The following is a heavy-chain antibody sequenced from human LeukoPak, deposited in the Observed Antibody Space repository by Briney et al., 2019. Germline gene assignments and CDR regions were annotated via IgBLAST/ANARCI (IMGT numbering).Heavy chain of an antibody. J-gene: IGHJ3*02. Sequence: SETLSLTCTVSGGSTSSGDYYWSWIRQPPGKGLEWIGFIYYSGSTYYNPSLKSRITISLDTSKNQFSLKLSSVTAADTAVYYCARDPRESYDYVWGSYRPDAFDIWGQGTMVTVSS. CDR1: GGSTSSGDYY. CDR3: ARDPRESYDYVWGSYRPDAFDI. D-gene: IGHD3-16*02. CDR2: IYYSGST. V-gene: IGHV4-30-4*01.